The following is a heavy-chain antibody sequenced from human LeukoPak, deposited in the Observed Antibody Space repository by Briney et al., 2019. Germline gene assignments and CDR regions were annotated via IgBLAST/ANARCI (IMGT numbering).Heavy chain of an antibody. Sequence: SETLSLTCTVSGGSIRSYYWSWIRQPPGKGLEWIGYIYTSGSTNYNPSLKSRVTISVDTSKNQFSLKLSSVTAADTAVYYCARLPRWSGYDDYWGQGTLVTVSS. CDR2: IYTSGST. CDR1: GGSIRSYY. J-gene: IGHJ4*02. V-gene: IGHV4-4*09. CDR3: ARLPRWSGYDDY. D-gene: IGHD5-12*01.